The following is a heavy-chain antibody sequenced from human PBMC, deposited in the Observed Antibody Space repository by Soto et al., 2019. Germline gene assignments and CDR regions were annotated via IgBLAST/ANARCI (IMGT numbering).Heavy chain of an antibody. CDR3: ARGRGGVQH. V-gene: IGHV4-34*01. CDR2: LNDSGYT. D-gene: IGHD3-10*01. Sequence: SETLSLTCAVYGGSFSGYYWSWIRQPPGKGLEWIGELNDSGYTNYNASLKSRVSMSGDTSKNQFSLKLSFVTDADTAVYYCARGRGGVQHWGQGTLVTVSS. J-gene: IGHJ1*01. CDR1: GGSFSGYY.